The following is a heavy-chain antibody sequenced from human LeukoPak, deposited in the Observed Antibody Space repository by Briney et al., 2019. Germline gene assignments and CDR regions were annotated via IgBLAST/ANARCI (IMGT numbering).Heavy chain of an antibody. CDR1: GFTFSGYG. Sequence: GGSLRLSCAASGFTFSGYGMNWVRQAPGKGLEWVAITSYDGREKYYADSVKGRFTISRDNSKNTLYLQMNSLRAEDTAVYYCARGRRITIFGVVTPGAYYFDYWGQGTLVTVSS. D-gene: IGHD3-3*01. J-gene: IGHJ4*02. V-gene: IGHV3-30*03. CDR3: ARGRRITIFGVVTPGAYYFDY. CDR2: TSYDGREK.